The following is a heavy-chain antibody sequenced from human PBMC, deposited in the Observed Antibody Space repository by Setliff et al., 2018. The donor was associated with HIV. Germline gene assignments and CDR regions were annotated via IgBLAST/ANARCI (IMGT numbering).Heavy chain of an antibody. J-gene: IGHJ4*02. Sequence: SETLSLTCAVSGYSISSGYYWGWIRQPPGKGLEWVGSIYHSGTTYYNPSLKSRVTISVDTSKNQFSLKLSSVNAADTAVYYCARGARRVTAVAGRFDYWGQGTLVNVSS. CDR3: ARGARRVTAVAGRFDY. V-gene: IGHV4-38-2*01. CDR2: IYHSGTT. D-gene: IGHD6-19*01. CDR1: GYSISSGYY.